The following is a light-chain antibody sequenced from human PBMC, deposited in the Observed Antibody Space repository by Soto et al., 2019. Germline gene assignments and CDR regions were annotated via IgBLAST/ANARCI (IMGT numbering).Light chain of an antibody. V-gene: IGKV3-15*01. CDR1: QSVSNN. Sequence: EIVMTQSPATLSVSPGERATLSCRASQSVSNNLAWYQQRPGQAPSLLIYGASTGATGIPARFSGSGSGTEFTLTIASLQSEDFGVYYCQRFNRWPLSFGGGTKVDIK. CDR2: GAS. J-gene: IGKJ4*01. CDR3: QRFNRWPLS.